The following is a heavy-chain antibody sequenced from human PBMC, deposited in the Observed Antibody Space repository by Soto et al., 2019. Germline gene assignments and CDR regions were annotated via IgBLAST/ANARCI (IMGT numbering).Heavy chain of an antibody. D-gene: IGHD6-19*01. V-gene: IGHV4-39*01. CDR3: ARLYSSGWFYDY. Sequence: QLQLQESGPGLVKPSETLSLTCTVSGGSISSSSYYWGWIRQPPGKGLEWIGSIYYSGSTYYNPSLKSRVTISVDTSKNQFSLKLSSVTAADTAVYYCARLYSSGWFYDYWGQGTLVTVSS. CDR2: IYYSGST. CDR1: GGSISSSSYY. J-gene: IGHJ4*02.